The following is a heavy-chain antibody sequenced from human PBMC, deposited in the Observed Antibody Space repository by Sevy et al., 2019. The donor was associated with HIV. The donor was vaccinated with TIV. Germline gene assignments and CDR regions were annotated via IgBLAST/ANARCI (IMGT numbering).Heavy chain of an antibody. CDR2: ISGSGGTK. CDR1: RVSFTNPA. J-gene: IGHJ1*01. D-gene: IGHD3-22*01. V-gene: IGHV3-23*01. CDR3: AKNHYELVSYFEH. Sequence: GGSLRLSCSTSRVSFTNPAMSWLRQAPGKGLEWVASISGSGGTKYYAGSMRGRFSISIDDSEDTVYLQMSSLRAEDTAVYYCAKNHYELVSYFEHWGQGTLVTVSS.